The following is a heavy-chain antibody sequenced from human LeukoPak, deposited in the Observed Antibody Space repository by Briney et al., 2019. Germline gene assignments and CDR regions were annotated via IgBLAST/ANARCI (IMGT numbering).Heavy chain of an antibody. CDR1: GGTFSSYA. J-gene: IGHJ4*02. CDR2: IIPILGIA. D-gene: IGHD1-7*01. V-gene: IGHV1-69*04. CDR3: ARAGTLELGGVED. Sequence: ASVKVSCKASGGTFSSYAISWVRQAPGQGLEWMGRIIPILGIANYAQKFQGRVTITADKSTSTAYMELSSLRSEDTAVYYCARAGTLELGGVEDWGQGTLVTVSS.